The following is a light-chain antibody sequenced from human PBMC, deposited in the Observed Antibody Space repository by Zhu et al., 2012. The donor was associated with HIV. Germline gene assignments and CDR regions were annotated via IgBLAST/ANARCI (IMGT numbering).Light chain of an antibody. CDR1: RSVSNF. J-gene: IGKJ4*01. V-gene: IGKV3-11*01. CDR3: QQRSNWPLT. Sequence: IVLTQSPATLSLSPGERATVSCRASRSVSNFLAWYQQKPGQAPRLLIYDASKRATGIPARFSGSGSGTDFTLTISSLEPEDFALYYCQQRSNWPLTFGGGTKVEIK. CDR2: DAS.